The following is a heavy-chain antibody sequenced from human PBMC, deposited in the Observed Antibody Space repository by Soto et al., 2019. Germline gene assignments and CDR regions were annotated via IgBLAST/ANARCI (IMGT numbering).Heavy chain of an antibody. V-gene: IGHV1-69*01. D-gene: IGHD2-21*01. Sequence: QVQLVQSGAEVKKPGSSLKVSCKTSGVTFSTSGISWVRQGPGQGLEWMGGIIPLFGTPKYARKFQVRVSITADYSATTTGLELSGLSSDDTGIYYCARVSPPICGGGNCFRLASYFDSWGQGSQVVVSS. CDR2: IIPLFGTP. J-gene: IGHJ4*03. CDR1: GVTFSTSG. CDR3: ARVSPPICGGGNCFRLASYFDS.